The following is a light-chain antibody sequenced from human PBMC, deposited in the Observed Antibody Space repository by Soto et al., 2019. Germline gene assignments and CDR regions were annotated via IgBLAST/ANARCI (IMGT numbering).Light chain of an antibody. CDR3: QQYNSYSLYA. J-gene: IGKJ2*01. V-gene: IGKV1-5*01. Sequence: DIQMTQSPSTLSASVGDRVTITCRSSQSISSWLAWYHQKPGKAPKLLIYDASSLQIRVPSRFRRSGSGTECPLTLRSLHPADFASYYCQQYNSYSLYAFGQGTKLEIK. CDR2: DAS. CDR1: QSISSW.